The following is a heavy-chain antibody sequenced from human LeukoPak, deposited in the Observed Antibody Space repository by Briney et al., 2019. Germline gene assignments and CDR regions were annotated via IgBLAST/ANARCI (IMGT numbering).Heavy chain of an antibody. CDR3: ARDDYGDYFFDY. D-gene: IGHD4-17*01. V-gene: IGHV3-66*01. J-gene: IGHJ4*02. CDR1: GFTDSSNY. CDR2: IYSGGST. Sequence: PGGSLRLPCAASGFTDSSNYMSWVRQAPGKGLEWVSVIYSGGSTYYPDSVKGRFTISRDNSKNTLYLQMNSLRAEDTAVYYCARDDYGDYFFDYWGQGTLVTVSS.